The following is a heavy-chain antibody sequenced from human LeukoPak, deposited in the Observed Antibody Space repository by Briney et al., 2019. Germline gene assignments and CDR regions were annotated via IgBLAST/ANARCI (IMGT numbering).Heavy chain of an antibody. D-gene: IGHD5-18*01. J-gene: IGHJ4*02. V-gene: IGHV3-7*01. CDR2: INQDGSDK. Sequence: PGGSLRLSCAASGFTFSSYWMSWVRQAPGKGLAWVANINQDGSDKYYVDSVKGRFTISRDNAKNSLYLQMNGLRAEDTAVYYCARDGGYSYGSDYWGQGTLVTVSS. CDR3: ARDGGYSYGSDY. CDR1: GFTFSSYW.